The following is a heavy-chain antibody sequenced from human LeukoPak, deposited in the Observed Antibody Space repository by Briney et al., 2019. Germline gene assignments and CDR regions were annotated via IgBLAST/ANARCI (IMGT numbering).Heavy chain of an antibody. J-gene: IGHJ4*02. CDR3: ARGTVSSGWDDYFDY. D-gene: IGHD6-19*01. Sequence: PSETLSLTCAVYGGSFSGYYWSRIRQPPGKGLEWIGEINHSGSTNYNPSLKSRVTISVDTSKNQFSLKLSSVTAADTAVYYCARGTVSSGWDDYFDYWGQGTLVTVSS. V-gene: IGHV4-34*01. CDR2: INHSGST. CDR1: GGSFSGYY.